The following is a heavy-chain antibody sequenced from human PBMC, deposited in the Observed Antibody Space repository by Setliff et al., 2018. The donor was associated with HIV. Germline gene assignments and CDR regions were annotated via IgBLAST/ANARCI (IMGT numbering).Heavy chain of an antibody. D-gene: IGHD5-18*01. J-gene: IGHJ6*02. CDR1: GGSISSTTYY. Sequence: KTSETLSLTCTVSGGSISSTTYYWGWIRQPPGKGLEWIGSFHYSGSTSYNPSLKIRVAISVDTSKSQFSLKMTSVTAADTAVYYCARGLSVYSYANVYYYHGMDVWGQGTTVTVSS. CDR2: FHYSGST. V-gene: IGHV4-39*01. CDR3: ARGLSVYSYANVYYYHGMDV.